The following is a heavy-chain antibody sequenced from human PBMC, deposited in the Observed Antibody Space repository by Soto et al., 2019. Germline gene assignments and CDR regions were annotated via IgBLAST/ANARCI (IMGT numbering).Heavy chain of an antibody. CDR2: ISWNSGRI. J-gene: IGHJ4*02. Sequence: EVQLVESGGGLVQPGRSLRLSCAASGFTFDDYAMHWDRQAPGKGLEWVSGISWNSGRIGYADSVKGRFTISRDNAKNSLFLQMSSLRVEDTALYYCVKDSAGSCCTFYLDYWGPGALGTVSS. D-gene: IGHD2-15*01. CDR3: VKDSAGSCCTFYLDY. CDR1: GFTFDDYA. V-gene: IGHV3-9*01.